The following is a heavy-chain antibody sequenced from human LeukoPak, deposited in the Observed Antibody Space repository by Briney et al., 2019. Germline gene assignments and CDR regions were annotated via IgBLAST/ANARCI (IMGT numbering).Heavy chain of an antibody. CDR1: GFSFSTYA. V-gene: IGHV3-23*01. CDR3: AKRPYISSGWTDY. Sequence: GGSLTLSCAASGFSFSTYAMTWVRQAPGKGLECVSDIFGSGDNTFYADSVRGRFTISRDNSENTLYLQMNSLRAEDTAVYYCAKRPYISSGWTDYWGQGTLVTVSS. J-gene: IGHJ4*02. CDR2: IFGSGDNT. D-gene: IGHD6-19*01.